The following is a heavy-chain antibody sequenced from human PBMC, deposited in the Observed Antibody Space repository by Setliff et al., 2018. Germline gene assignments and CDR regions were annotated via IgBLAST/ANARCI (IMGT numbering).Heavy chain of an antibody. CDR3: AKERHGDYVLDY. D-gene: IGHD4-17*01. CDR1: GFTFSDYY. V-gene: IGHV3-11*04. Sequence: TGGSLRLSCAASGFTFSDYYMSWIRQAPGRGLEWVSYISGSGTTIYYADSVKGRFTISRDNAKNSLYLQMNSLRAEDTAVYYCAKERHGDYVLDYWGQGTLVTVSS. J-gene: IGHJ4*02. CDR2: ISGSGTTI.